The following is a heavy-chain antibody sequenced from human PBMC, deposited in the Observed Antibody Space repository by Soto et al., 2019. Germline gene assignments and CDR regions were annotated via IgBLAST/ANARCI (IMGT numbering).Heavy chain of an antibody. CDR3: AKTYYGSGSYYTPSYYYYYYMDV. J-gene: IGHJ6*03. Sequence: PGGSLRLSCAASGFTFSSYAMSWVRQAPGKGLEWVSAISGSGGSTYYADSVKGRFTISRDNSKNTLYLQMNSLRAEDTAVYYCAKTYYGSGSYYTPSYYYYYYMDVWGKGTTVTVSS. CDR2: ISGSGGST. CDR1: GFTFSSYA. V-gene: IGHV3-23*01. D-gene: IGHD3-10*01.